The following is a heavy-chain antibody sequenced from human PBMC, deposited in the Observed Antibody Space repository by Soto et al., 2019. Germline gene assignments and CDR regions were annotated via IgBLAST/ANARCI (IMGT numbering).Heavy chain of an antibody. CDR2: IYYSGST. CDR1: GGSISSYY. V-gene: IGHV4-59*12. CDR3: ARRRVVPAAMHYYYYYGMDV. Sequence: SETLSLTCTVSGGSISSYYWSWIRQPPGKGLEWIGYIYYSGSTNYNPSLKSRVTISVDTSKNQFSLKLSSVTAADTAVYYCARRRVVPAAMHYYYYYGMDVWGQGTTVTVSS. J-gene: IGHJ6*02. D-gene: IGHD2-2*01.